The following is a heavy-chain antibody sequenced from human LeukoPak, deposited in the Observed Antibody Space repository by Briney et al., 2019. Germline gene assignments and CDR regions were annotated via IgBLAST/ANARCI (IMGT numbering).Heavy chain of an antibody. V-gene: IGHV4-4*07. J-gene: IGHJ6*02. CDR1: GGSISSYY. CDR2: IYTSGST. Sequence: SETLSLTCTVSGGSISSYYWSWIRQPAGKGLEWIGRIYTSGSTNYNPSLMSRVTVSADTSKNQFSLKLSSVTAADTAVYYCARSSVSRGMDVWGQGTTVTVSS. D-gene: IGHD3-16*01. CDR3: ARSSVSRGMDV.